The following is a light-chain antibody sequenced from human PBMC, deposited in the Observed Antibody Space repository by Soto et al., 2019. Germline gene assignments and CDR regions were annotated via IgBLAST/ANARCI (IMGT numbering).Light chain of an antibody. J-gene: IGKJ4*01. CDR1: QSVNNN. CDR2: GAS. V-gene: IGKV3-15*01. Sequence: EIILTQSPASLSVSPGERATLSCRASQSVNNNLAWYQQKRGQAPRLLIYGASTRATGIPGRFRGSGSGTEFTLTINSLHPDDIAVYYCQQSYSTPLTFGGGTKVQIK. CDR3: QQSYSTPLT.